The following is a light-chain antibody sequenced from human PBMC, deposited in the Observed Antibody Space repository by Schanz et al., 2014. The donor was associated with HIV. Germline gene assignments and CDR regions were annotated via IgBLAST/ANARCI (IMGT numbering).Light chain of an antibody. Sequence: QSALTQPPSASGSPGQSVTISCIGTNSDVGGYHYPSWYQQHPGKAPKLIIYEVTKRPSGVPDRFSGFKSGNTASLTVSGLQAEDEAAYYCSSYAGSKHWLFGGGTKLTVL. CDR3: SSYAGSKHWL. CDR1: NSDVGGYHY. J-gene: IGLJ2*01. CDR2: EVT. V-gene: IGLV2-8*01.